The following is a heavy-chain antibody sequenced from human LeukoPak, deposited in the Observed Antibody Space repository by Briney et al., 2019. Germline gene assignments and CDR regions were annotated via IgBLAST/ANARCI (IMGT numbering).Heavy chain of an antibody. Sequence: AGGSLRLSCAASGFTFSDSGMHWVRQASGKGLEWVGRIRSKANSYATAYAASVNGRFTISRDDSKNTAYLQMNNLRAEDTAAYYCVKGSFWGQGTLVTVSS. CDR1: GFTFSDSG. V-gene: IGHV3-73*01. D-gene: IGHD3-10*01. CDR2: IRSKANSYAT. J-gene: IGHJ4*02. CDR3: VKGSF.